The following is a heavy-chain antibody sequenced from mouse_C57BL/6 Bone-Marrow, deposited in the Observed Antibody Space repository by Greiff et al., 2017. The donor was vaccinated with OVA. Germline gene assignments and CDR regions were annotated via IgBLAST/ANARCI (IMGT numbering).Heavy chain of an antibody. J-gene: IGHJ3*01. CDR1: GFTFSDYG. CDR2: ISSGSSTI. CDR3: ARRRPMIPFAY. D-gene: IGHD2-3*01. Sequence: EVKLVESGGGLVKPGGSLKLSCAASGFTFSDYGMHWVRQAPEKGLEWVAYISSGSSTIYYADTVKGRFTISRGNAKNTLFLQMTSLRSEDTAMYYCARRRPMIPFAYWGQGTLVTVSA. V-gene: IGHV5-17*01.